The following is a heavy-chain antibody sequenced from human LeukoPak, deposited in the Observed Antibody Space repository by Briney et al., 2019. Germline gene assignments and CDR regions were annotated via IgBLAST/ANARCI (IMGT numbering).Heavy chain of an antibody. Sequence: SETLSLTCTVSGGSISSSSYYWGWSRQPPGKGLEWIGSIYYSGSTYYNPSLKSRVTISVDTSKNQFSLKLSSVTAADTAVYYCVMAERGFYFDYWGQGTLVTVSS. CDR2: IYYSGST. J-gene: IGHJ4*02. D-gene: IGHD5-12*01. CDR3: VMAERGFYFDY. CDR1: GGSISSSSYY. V-gene: IGHV4-39*01.